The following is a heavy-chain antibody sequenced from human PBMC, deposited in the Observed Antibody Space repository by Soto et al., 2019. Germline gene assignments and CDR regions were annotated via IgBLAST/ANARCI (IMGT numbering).Heavy chain of an antibody. CDR3: ARAVEAALNWFDP. CDR2: IYYSGST. V-gene: IGHV4-31*03. Sequence: QVQLQESGPGLVKPSQTLSLTCTVSGGSISSGGYYWSWIRQHPGKGLEWIGYIYYSGSTYYNPSRKSRVTISVDTSKNQFSLKLSSVTAADTAVYYCARAVEAALNWFDPWGQGTLVTVSS. CDR1: GGSISSGGYY. D-gene: IGHD6-13*01. J-gene: IGHJ5*02.